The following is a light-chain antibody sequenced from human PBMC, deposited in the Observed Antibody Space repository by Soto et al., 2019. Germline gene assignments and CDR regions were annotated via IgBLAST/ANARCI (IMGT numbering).Light chain of an antibody. CDR3: QEYNSSPWT. CDR2: KAS. Sequence: DIQMTQSPSTLSASVGDRVTITCRASQSISSWLAWYQQKPGKAPKLLIYKASSLESGVPSRFSGSELGTEFTLTIGSLQPDDFAADYCQEYNSSPWTFGQGIKVEIK. V-gene: IGKV1-5*03. CDR1: QSISSW. J-gene: IGKJ1*01.